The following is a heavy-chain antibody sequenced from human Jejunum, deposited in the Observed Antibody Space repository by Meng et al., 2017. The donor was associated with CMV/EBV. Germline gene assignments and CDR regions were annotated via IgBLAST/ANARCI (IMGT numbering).Heavy chain of an antibody. J-gene: IGHJ4*02. D-gene: IGHD1-1*01. CDR1: LSLTSSPVG. Sequence: LSLTSSPVGVGWIRQTTGKALEWLAFIYWDDDKRYNPSLKNRLTITKDVPRNQVVLTMTNIDPADTATYYGVHRKDYGGNWNGGSADFWGQGALVTVSS. V-gene: IGHV2-5*02. CDR3: VHRKDYGGNWNGGSADF. CDR2: IYWDDDK.